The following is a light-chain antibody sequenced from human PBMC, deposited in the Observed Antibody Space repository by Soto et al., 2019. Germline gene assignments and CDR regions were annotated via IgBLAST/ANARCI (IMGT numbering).Light chain of an antibody. V-gene: IGKV3-20*01. CDR2: GAS. J-gene: IGKJ3*01. CDR3: QQYGRSQFN. Sequence: EIVLTQSPGTLSLSPGERATLSCRASQSVSSSYLAWYQQKPGQAPRLLIYGASSRATGIPGRFSGSGSGTDFTLTISRLEPEDFEVYYCQQYGRSQFNFGTGTKVDI. CDR1: QSVSSSY.